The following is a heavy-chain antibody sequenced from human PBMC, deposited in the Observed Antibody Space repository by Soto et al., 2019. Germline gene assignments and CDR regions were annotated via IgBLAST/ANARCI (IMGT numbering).Heavy chain of an antibody. D-gene: IGHD5-12*01. CDR3: ARDRVTVATNGMDV. Sequence: GGSLRLSCAASGFTFSSYAMHWVRQAPGKGLEWVAVISYDGSNIYYADSVKDRFTISRDNSKNTLYLQMNSLRAEDTAVYYCARDRVTVATNGMDVWGQGTTVTVSS. V-gene: IGHV3-30-3*01. CDR1: GFTFSSYA. CDR2: ISYDGSNI. J-gene: IGHJ6*02.